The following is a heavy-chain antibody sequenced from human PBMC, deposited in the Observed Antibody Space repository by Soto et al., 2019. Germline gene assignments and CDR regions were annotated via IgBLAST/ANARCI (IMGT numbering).Heavy chain of an antibody. V-gene: IGHV4-59*01. Sequence: SETLSLTCTVSGGSISSYYGSWIRQPPGKGLEWMGYIYYNGNTRYNPSLKSRVTISVDTSKNQFSLKLTSVTAADTAVYYCARIAQMATGLFDYWGRGTLVTVSS. CDR1: GGSISSYY. CDR3: ARIAQMATGLFDY. J-gene: IGHJ4*02. D-gene: IGHD5-12*01. CDR2: IYYNGNT.